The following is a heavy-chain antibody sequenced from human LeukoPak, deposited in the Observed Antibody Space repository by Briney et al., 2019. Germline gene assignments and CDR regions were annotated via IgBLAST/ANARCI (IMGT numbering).Heavy chain of an antibody. Sequence: GGSLRLSCAASGFTFSSYSMNWVRQAPGKGLEWVSAISGSGGSTYYADSVKGRFTISRDNSKNTLYLQMNSLRAEDTAVYYCAKEECSSTSCPDADFDYWGQGTLVTVSS. V-gene: IGHV3-23*01. CDR1: GFTFSSYS. J-gene: IGHJ4*02. CDR3: AKEECSSTSCPDADFDY. CDR2: ISGSGGST. D-gene: IGHD2-2*01.